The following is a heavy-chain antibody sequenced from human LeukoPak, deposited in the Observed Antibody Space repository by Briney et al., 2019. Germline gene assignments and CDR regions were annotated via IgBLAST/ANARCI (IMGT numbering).Heavy chain of an antibody. J-gene: IGHJ6*03. D-gene: IGHD6-19*01. CDR3: AREVSVAGYYYYYYMDV. CDR1: GGSVSSGSYY. Sequence: SETLSLTCTVSGGSVSSGSYYWSWIRQPPGKGLEWIGYVYYSGSTNYNPSLKSRVTISVDTSKNQFSLKLSSVTAADTAVYYCAREVSVAGYYYYYYMDVWGKGTTVTVSS. V-gene: IGHV4-61*01. CDR2: VYYSGST.